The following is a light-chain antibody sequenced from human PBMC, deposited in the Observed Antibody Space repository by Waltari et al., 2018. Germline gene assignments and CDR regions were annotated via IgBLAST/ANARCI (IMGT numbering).Light chain of an antibody. Sequence: YELTQPPSVSVSPGQTARITCSGHELPRKYAYWFQQKSGQAPRLVRYEATKRPSGIPERCSGSSSGTVATLTITGAQVDDEADYYCYSSDSTGLRVFGGGTTVVVL. V-gene: IGLV3-10*01. CDR1: ELPRKY. CDR2: EAT. CDR3: YSSDSTGLRV. J-gene: IGLJ1*01.